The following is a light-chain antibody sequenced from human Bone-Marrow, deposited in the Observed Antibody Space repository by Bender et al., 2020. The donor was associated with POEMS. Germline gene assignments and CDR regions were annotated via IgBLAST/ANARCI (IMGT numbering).Light chain of an antibody. V-gene: IGLV2-23*02. CDR2: DVD. CDR1: GSDVGGYNL. CDR3: CSYAETDTLL. J-gene: IGLJ3*02. Sequence: SALTQPAPVSGSPGQSITISCTGTGSDVGGYNLISWYQQYLGKAPKIIMYDVDKRPSGVSHRFSGSKSGNTASLAISGLQAEDEADYYCCSYAETDTLLFGGGTKVTVL.